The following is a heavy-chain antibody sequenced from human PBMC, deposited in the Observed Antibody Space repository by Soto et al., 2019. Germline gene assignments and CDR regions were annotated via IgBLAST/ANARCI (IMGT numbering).Heavy chain of an antibody. CDR3: ARGLGSGNWDY. CDR1: GDSISSGGYY. J-gene: IGHJ4*02. CDR2: IYYSGST. Sequence: PSETLSLTCTVSGDSISSGGYYWTWIRQHPGKGLEWIGYIYYSGSTYYNPSLKSRVSISVDTSKNQFSLKLSSVTAADTAVYYCARGLGSGNWDYWGQGILVTVS. D-gene: IGHD3-10*01. V-gene: IGHV4-31*03.